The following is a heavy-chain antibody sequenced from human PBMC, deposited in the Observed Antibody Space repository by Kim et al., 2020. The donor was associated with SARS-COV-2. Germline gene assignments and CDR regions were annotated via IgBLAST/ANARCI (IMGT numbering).Heavy chain of an antibody. D-gene: IGHD2-15*01. CDR3: AKDIVVVVAATDIDY. Sequence: RGSLRLSCAASGFTFSSYAMSWVRQAPGKGLEWVSAISGSGGSTYYADSVKGRFTISRDNSKNTLYLQMNSLRAEDTAVYYCAKDIVVVVAATDIDYWGQGTLVTVSS. CDR1: GFTFSSYA. J-gene: IGHJ4*02. CDR2: ISGSGGST. V-gene: IGHV3-23*01.